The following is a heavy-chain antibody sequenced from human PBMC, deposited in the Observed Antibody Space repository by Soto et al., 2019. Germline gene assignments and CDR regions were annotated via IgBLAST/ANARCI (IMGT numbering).Heavy chain of an antibody. CDR3: AKRRGAGGDFDY. CDR2: VSIGGSR. Sequence: DVQLLESGGGLVQPEGSLRLACAASGFTFSSYAMGWVRQGPGKGLEWVAGVSIGGSRDYADSVRGRFTISRDNSKNTLYLKMNCLTAEDTAVYFCAKRRGAGGDFDYWGQGALVTVSS. V-gene: IGHV3-23*01. CDR1: GFTFSSYA. J-gene: IGHJ4*02. D-gene: IGHD2-15*01.